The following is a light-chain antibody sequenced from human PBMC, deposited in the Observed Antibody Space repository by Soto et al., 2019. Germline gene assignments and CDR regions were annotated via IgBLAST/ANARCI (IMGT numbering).Light chain of an antibody. CDR1: QSVSSY. Sequence: EIVLTQSPATLSLCPGERATLSCRASQSVSSYLAWYQQKPGQAPRLLIYDASNRATGIPARFSGSGSGTDFTLTISSLEPEDFAVYYCQQRSNGITFGQGTRLEIK. CDR3: QQRSNGIT. V-gene: IGKV3-11*01. J-gene: IGKJ5*01. CDR2: DAS.